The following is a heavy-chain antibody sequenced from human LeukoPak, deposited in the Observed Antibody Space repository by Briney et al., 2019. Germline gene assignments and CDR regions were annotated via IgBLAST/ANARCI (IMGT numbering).Heavy chain of an antibody. V-gene: IGHV4-34*01. D-gene: IGHD4-17*01. CDR2: INHSRST. CDR1: GGSFSGYY. Sequence: NPSETLSLTCAVYGGSFSGYYWSWIRQPPGKGLEWIGEINHSRSTNYNPSLKSRVTISVDTSKNQFSLKLSSVTAADTAVYYCAGEVHGDYVRPFDYWGQGTLVTVSS. J-gene: IGHJ4*02. CDR3: AGEVHGDYVRPFDY.